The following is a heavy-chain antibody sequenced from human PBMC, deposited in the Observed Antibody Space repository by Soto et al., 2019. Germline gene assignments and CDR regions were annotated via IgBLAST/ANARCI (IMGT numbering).Heavy chain of an antibody. J-gene: IGHJ5*02. CDR2: IYYSGST. CDR3: ARQADPFGQQLVLGLNWFDP. D-gene: IGHD6-13*01. V-gene: IGHV4-39*01. Sequence: SKTLSLTCTVSGGSISSSSYYWGWIRQPPGKGLEWIGSIYYSGSTYYNPSLKSRVTISVDTSKNQFSLKLSSVTAADTAVYYCARQADPFGQQLVLGLNWFDPWGQGTLVTVSS. CDR1: GGSISSSSYY.